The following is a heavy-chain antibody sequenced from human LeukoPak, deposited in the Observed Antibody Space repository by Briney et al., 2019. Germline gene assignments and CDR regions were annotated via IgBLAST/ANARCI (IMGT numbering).Heavy chain of an antibody. CDR3: ARAGLLWFGELFDY. V-gene: IGHV4-59*01. Sequence: SETLSLTCTVSGGSISSYYWSWIRQPPGKGPEWIGYIYYSGSTNYNPSLKSRVTISVDTSKNQFSLKLSSVTAADTAVYYCARAGLLWFGELFDYWGQGTLVTVSS. CDR2: IYYSGST. CDR1: GGSISSYY. D-gene: IGHD3-10*01. J-gene: IGHJ4*02.